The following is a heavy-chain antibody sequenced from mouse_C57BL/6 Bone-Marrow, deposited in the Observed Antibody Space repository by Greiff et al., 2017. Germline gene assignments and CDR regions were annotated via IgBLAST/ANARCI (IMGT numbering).Heavy chain of an antibody. J-gene: IGHJ1*03. Sequence: QVQLQQSGAELVKPGASVKLSCKASGYTFTSYWMHWVKQRPGQGLEWIGMIHPNSGSTNYNEKFKSKATLTVDKSSSTAYMQLSSLTSEDSAVYYCARHGSTDWYFDVWGTGTTVTVSS. D-gene: IGHD1-1*01. V-gene: IGHV1-64*01. CDR1: GYTFTSYW. CDR3: ARHGSTDWYFDV. CDR2: IHPNSGST.